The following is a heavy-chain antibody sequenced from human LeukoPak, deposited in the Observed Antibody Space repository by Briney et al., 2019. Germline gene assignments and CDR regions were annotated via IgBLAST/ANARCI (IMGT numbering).Heavy chain of an antibody. CDR1: GFTFSSYA. CDR2: ISYEGSSK. J-gene: IGHJ3*02. V-gene: IGHV3-30-3*01. CDR3: AREISTSSSWYGDDAFDI. D-gene: IGHD6-13*01. Sequence: GGSLRLSCTASGFTFSSYAIHWVRQAPGKGLEWMTLISYEGSSKYYADSVRGGFIISRDNSKNTLFLQMNSLRTEDTAVYYCAREISTSSSWYGDDAFDIWGQGTMVTVSS.